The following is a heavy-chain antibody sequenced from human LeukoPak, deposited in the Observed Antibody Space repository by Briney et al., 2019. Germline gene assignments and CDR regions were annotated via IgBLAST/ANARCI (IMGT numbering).Heavy chain of an antibody. V-gene: IGHV4-30-2*01. D-gene: IGHD4-23*01. CDR3: ARNYGGSHDASDI. CDR1: GGSISSGGYS. J-gene: IGHJ3*02. Sequence: SETLSLTCAVSGGSISSGGYSWSRTRQPPGKGLEWIGYIYHSGSTYYNPSLKSRVTISVDRSKNQFSLKLSSVTAADTAVYYCARNYGGSHDASDIWGQGTMVTVSS. CDR2: IYHSGST.